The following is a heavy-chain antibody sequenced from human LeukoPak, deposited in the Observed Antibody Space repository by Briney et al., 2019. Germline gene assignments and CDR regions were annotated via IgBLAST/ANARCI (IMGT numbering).Heavy chain of an antibody. D-gene: IGHD3-9*01. Sequence: GSLRLSCAASGFTFSSYWMHWVRQAPGKGLVWVANIKQDGSEKNYVDSVKGRFTISRDNAKNSLYLQMNNLRVEDTAMYYCAGGTGFIIKDWGQGTLVTVSS. CDR2: IKQDGSEK. V-gene: IGHV3-7*03. J-gene: IGHJ4*02. CDR3: AGGTGFIIKD. CDR1: GFTFSSYW.